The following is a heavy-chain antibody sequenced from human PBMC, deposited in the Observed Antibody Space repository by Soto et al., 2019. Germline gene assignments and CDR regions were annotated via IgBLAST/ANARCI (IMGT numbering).Heavy chain of an antibody. CDR3: ARPIRPYVDTAMVLRY. Sequence: KPGGSLRLSCAASGFTFSDYYMSWIRQAPGKGLEWVSYISSSGSTIYYADSVKGRFTISRDNAKNSLYLQMNSLRAEDTAVYYCARPIRPYVDTAMVLRYWGQGTLVTVSS. D-gene: IGHD5-18*01. CDR2: ISSSGSTI. J-gene: IGHJ4*02. V-gene: IGHV3-11*01. CDR1: GFTFSDYY.